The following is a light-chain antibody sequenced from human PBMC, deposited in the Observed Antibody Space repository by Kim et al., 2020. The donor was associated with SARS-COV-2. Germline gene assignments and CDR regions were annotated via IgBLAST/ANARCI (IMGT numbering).Light chain of an antibody. CDR3: QQYGSSPYT. J-gene: IGKJ2*01. CDR2: DAS. Sequence: LWPGERAPVACCARECFSSSYAAWYQQKRGRAPRLLIYDASNRATGIPVRFSGSGSGTDFTLTISRLEPEDFAVYYCQQYGSSPYTFGQGTKLEI. CDR1: ECFSSSY. V-gene: IGKV3D-20*01.